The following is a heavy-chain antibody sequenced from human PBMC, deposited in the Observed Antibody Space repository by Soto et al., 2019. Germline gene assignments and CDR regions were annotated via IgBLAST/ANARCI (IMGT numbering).Heavy chain of an antibody. Sequence: ASVKVSCKASGYSFTSLDINWARQTAGQGLEWMGWMEPSTGTTGYAQKFQGRVTMTRDTSINTAYMELTTLTSDDTAFYYCARGVSAGVDYWGQGTLVTVS. D-gene: IGHD1-26*01. J-gene: IGHJ4*02. V-gene: IGHV1-8*01. CDR3: ARGVSAGVDY. CDR1: GYSFTSLD. CDR2: MEPSTGTT.